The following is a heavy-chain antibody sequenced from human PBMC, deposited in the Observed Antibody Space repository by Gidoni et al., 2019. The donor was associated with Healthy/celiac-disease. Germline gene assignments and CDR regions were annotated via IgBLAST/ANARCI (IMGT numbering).Heavy chain of an antibody. Sequence: QVQLVQSGAEVKKPGASVKVSCKASGYTFTGYYMHWVRQTPGQGLACMGWINPNSGGTNYAQKFQGRVTMTRDTSISTAYMELSRLRSDDTAVYYCARYEYCSSTSCLAGIDVWGQGTTVTVSS. CDR3: ARYEYCSSTSCLAGIDV. V-gene: IGHV1-2*02. CDR1: GYTFTGYY. CDR2: INPNSGGT. D-gene: IGHD2-2*01. J-gene: IGHJ6*02.